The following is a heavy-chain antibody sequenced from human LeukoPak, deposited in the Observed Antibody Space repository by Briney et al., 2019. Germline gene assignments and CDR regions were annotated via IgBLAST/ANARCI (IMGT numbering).Heavy chain of an antibody. CDR1: GGSFTVYA. CDR2: IIPILDIG. CDR3: ARDFYRVATITIDY. V-gene: IGHV1-69*04. D-gene: IGHD5-24*01. Sequence: SVTVSCTASGGSFTVYAFSWGRQAPGQGLEWMGRIIPILDIGNYAQKFQGRVTITADKTTSTAYMELSSLRSEDTAVYYCARDFYRVATITIDYWGQGTLVTVSS. J-gene: IGHJ4*02.